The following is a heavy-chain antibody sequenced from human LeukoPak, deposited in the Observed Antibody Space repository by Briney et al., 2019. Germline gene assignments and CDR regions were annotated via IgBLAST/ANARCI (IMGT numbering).Heavy chain of an antibody. CDR1: GFTFSDHH. CDR3: VPYHIVVVTVQTPDFDY. Sequence: GGSLRLSCAASGFTFSDHHMSWVRQAPGKGLEWVANIDLLGTKKYYGDSVEGRVTISRDNAKNSLYLQMNSLRAEDTAVYYCVPYHIVVVTVQTPDFDYWGRGTLVTVSS. J-gene: IGHJ4*02. D-gene: IGHD2-21*02. CDR2: IDLLGTKK. V-gene: IGHV3-7*02.